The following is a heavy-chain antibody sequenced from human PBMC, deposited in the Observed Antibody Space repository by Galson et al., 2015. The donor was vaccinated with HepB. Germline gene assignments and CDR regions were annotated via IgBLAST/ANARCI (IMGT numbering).Heavy chain of an antibody. J-gene: IGHJ4*02. V-gene: IGHV1-2*02. CDR2: INPNSGDT. Sequence: SVKVSCRASGYTFAGFYMHWVRQAPGQGLEWMGWINPNSGDTNYALKFQGRVTMTRDTSISTAYMELSRLRSDDTVVYYCARVRVQLTVDYWGQGTLVTVSS. CDR1: GYTFAGFY. D-gene: IGHD5-18*01. CDR3: ARVRVQLTVDY.